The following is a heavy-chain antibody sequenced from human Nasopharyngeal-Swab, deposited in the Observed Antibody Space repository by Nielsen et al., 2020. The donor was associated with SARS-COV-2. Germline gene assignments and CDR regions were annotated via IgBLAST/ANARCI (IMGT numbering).Heavy chain of an antibody. Sequence: GGSLRLSCAGSGFTFSTYTMTWIRQAPGKGLEWVSSIGSSSTYIDYAESVKGRFTISRDNAKNSLSFQMNNLRAEDTALYYCTRDHRGTALYWGRGTLVAVSS. CDR2: IGSSSTYI. V-gene: IGHV3-21*01. CDR3: TRDHRGTALY. CDR1: GFTFSTYT. J-gene: IGHJ4*01. D-gene: IGHD3-10*01.